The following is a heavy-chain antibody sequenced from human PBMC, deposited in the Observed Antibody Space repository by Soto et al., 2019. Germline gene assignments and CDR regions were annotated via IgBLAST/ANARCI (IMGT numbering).Heavy chain of an antibody. CDR3: ARRGAGYSSGWLSYYFDY. D-gene: IGHD6-19*01. V-gene: IGHV4-39*01. J-gene: IGHJ4*02. CDR1: GGSISSSSYY. CDR2: IYYSGST. Sequence: SETLSLTCTVSGGSISSSSYYWGWIRQPPGKGLEWIGSIYYSGSTYYNPSLKSRVTISVDTSKNQFSLKLGSVTAADTAVYYCARRGAGYSSGWLSYYFDYWGQGTLVTVSS.